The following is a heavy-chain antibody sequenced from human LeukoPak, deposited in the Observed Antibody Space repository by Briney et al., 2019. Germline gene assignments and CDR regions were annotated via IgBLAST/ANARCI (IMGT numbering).Heavy chain of an antibody. CDR1: DFTFSNYC. CDR3: ATIEAVRFHY. J-gene: IGHJ4*02. CDR2: LKQDGSEI. Sequence: GGSLRLSCVASDFTFSNYCMSWVRQAPGKGLEWVGHLKQDGSEIYYLDSVKGRFTISRDNTKNSLYLQMNSLRAEDTAVYYCATIEAVRFHYWGQGTMVTVSA. D-gene: IGHD4-17*01. V-gene: IGHV3-7*01.